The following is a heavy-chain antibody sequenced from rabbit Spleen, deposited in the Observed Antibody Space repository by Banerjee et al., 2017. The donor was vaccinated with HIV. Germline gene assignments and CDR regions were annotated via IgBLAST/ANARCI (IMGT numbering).Heavy chain of an antibody. D-gene: IGHD7-1*01. J-gene: IGHJ4*01. CDR1: GFSFSSSYW. Sequence: QEQLEESGGDLVKPEGSLTLTCTASGFSFSSSYWICWVRQAPGKGLEWIACIYAGSSGSTYYASWAKGRFTISKTSSTTVTLQMTSLTAADTATYFCANDYLGYNGALLLWGPGTLVTVS. CDR3: ANDYLGYNGALLL. CDR2: IYAGSSGST. V-gene: IGHV1S45*01.